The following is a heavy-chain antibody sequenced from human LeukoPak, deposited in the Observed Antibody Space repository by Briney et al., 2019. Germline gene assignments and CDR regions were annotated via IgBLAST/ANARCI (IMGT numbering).Heavy chain of an antibody. J-gene: IGHJ6*02. D-gene: IGHD4-17*01. CDR1: GFTFSNYW. CDR2: IRQDGSVK. V-gene: IGHV3-7*01. CDR3: ATSYGDYGMDV. Sequence: GGSLRLSCVVSGFTFSNYWMGWVRQVPGKGLEWVASIRQDGSVKHYVDSVKGRFTISRENAKNSLYLQMNILRAEDTAVYYCATSYGDYGMDVWGQGTTVTVSS.